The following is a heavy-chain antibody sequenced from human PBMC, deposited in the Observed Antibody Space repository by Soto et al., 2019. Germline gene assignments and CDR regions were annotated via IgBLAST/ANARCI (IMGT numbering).Heavy chain of an antibody. CDR1: GYTFTGYY. CDR2: INPNSGGT. CDR3: ARARLREVVVIKGNWFDP. V-gene: IGHV1-2*02. J-gene: IGHJ5*02. D-gene: IGHD3-22*01. Sequence: KVSCKASGYTFTGYYMHWVRQAPGQGLEWMGWINPNSGGTNYAQKFQGRVTMTRDTSISTAYMELSRLRSDDTALYYCARARLREVVVIKGNWFDPWGQGTLVTVSS.